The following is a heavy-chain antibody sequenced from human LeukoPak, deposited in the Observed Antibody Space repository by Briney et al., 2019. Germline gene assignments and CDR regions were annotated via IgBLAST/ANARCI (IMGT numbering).Heavy chain of an antibody. J-gene: IGHJ4*02. CDR3: ATRMVTTWAFDY. V-gene: IGHV3-53*01. CDR2: IYSGGST. CDR1: GFTVSHNY. D-gene: IGHD4-17*01. Sequence: GGSLRLSCAASGFTVSHNYMSWVRQAPGKGLEWVSVIYSGGSTYYADSVKGRFTISRDNSKNTLYLQMNTLRAEDTAVYYCATRMVTTWAFDYWGQGTLVTVSS.